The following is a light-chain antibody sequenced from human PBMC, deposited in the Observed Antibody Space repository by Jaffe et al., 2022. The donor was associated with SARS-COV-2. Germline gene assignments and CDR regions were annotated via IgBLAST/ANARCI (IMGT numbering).Light chain of an antibody. V-gene: IGLV1-51*01. CDR1: SSNIGNND. J-gene: IGLJ2*01. Sequence: QSVLTQPPSVSAAPGQKVTISCSGSSSNIGNNDVSWYQQLPGTAPKLLIYDNNRRPSGIPDRFSGSKSGTSATLAITGLQTGDEADYYCGAWHSSLSAGGVVFGGGTKLTVL. CDR2: DNN. CDR3: GAWHSSLSAGGVV.